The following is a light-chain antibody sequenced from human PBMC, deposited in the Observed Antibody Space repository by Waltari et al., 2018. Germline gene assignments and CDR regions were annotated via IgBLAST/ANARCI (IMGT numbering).Light chain of an antibody. CDR3: SSYISSPPHVV. CDR1: SSDIGGYNS. CDR2: DVF. J-gene: IGLJ2*01. Sequence: QSALTQPASVSGSPGQSISISCTGISSDIGGYNSVSCYHHHPGKAPKLLIYDVFNRPSGVSNRFSGSKSGNAASLAISGLQVEDEAVYYCSSYISSPPHVVFGEGTKLTVL. V-gene: IGLV2-14*03.